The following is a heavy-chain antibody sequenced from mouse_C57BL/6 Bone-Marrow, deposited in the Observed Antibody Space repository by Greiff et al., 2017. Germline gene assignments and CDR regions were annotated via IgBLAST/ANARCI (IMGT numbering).Heavy chain of an antibody. CDR1: GYTFTSYW. CDR2: IDPSDSYT. CDR3: ARTTTSMDY. D-gene: IGHD5-5*01. Sequence: QVQLQPGAELVMPGASVKLSCKASGYTFTSYWMHWVKQRPGQGLEWIGEIDPSDSYTNYNQKFKGKSTLTVDKSSSTAYMQLSSLTSEDSAVYYCARTTTSMDYWGQGTSVTVSS. J-gene: IGHJ4*01. V-gene: IGHV1-69*01.